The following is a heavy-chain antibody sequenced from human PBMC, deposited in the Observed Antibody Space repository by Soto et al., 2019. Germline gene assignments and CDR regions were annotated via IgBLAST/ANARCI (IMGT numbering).Heavy chain of an antibody. CDR2: ISGSGGST. V-gene: IGHV3-23*01. Sequence: LRLSCAASGFTFSSYAMSWVRQAPGKGLEWVSAISGSGGSTYYADSVKGRFTISRDNSKNTLYLQMNSLRAEDTAVYYCAKVPYYYDSSGYGNWFDPWGQGTLVTVSS. CDR3: AKVPYYYDSSGYGNWFDP. CDR1: GFTFSSYA. D-gene: IGHD3-22*01. J-gene: IGHJ5*02.